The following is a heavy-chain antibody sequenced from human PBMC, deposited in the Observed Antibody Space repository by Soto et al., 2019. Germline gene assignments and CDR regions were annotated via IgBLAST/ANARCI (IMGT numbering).Heavy chain of an antibody. CDR2: IYYSGST. CDR1: GGSISSYY. V-gene: IGHV4-59*08. J-gene: IGHJ6*02. CDR3: ARLRFGEYDYYGMDV. D-gene: IGHD3-10*01. Sequence: QVQLQESGPGLVKPSETLSLTCTVSGGSISSYYWSWIRQPPGKGLEWIGYIYYSGSTNYNPSLKSRVPISVDTSKNQFSLKLSSVTAADTAVYYCARLRFGEYDYYGMDVWGQGTTVTVSS.